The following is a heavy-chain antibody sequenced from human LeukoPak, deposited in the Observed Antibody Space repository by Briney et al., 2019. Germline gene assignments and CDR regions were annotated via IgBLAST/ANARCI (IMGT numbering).Heavy chain of an antibody. CDR1: GFTFSSYA. CDR3: ARASGGSSSRYPYFDY. Sequence: GSLRLSCAASGFTFSSYAMSWIRQPPGKGLEWIGEINHSGSTNYNPSLKSRVTISVDTSKNQFSLKLSPVTAADTAVYYCARASGGSSSRYPYFDYWGQGTLVTVSS. V-gene: IGHV4-34*01. D-gene: IGHD6-6*01. J-gene: IGHJ4*02. CDR2: INHSGST.